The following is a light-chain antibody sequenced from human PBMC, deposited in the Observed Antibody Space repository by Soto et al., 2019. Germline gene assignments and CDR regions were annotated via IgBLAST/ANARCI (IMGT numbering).Light chain of an antibody. CDR1: QSILYSSNNKNY. V-gene: IGKV4-1*01. CDR2: WAS. Sequence: DIVMTQSPDSLAVSLGERATINCKSSQSILYSSNNKNYLAWYQQKPGHPPKLLIYWASTRESGVPDRFSGSGSGTDFTLTISSLQAEDVAVYYCQQYYSPPPAFGGGTKVEIK. CDR3: QQYYSPPPA. J-gene: IGKJ4*01.